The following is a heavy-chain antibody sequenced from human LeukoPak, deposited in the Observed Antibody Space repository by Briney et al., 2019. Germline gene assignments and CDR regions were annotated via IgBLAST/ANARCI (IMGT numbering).Heavy chain of an antibody. J-gene: IGHJ6*02. CDR1: GFTFSSYG. D-gene: IGHD6-6*01. CDR3: ARASPADYYGMDV. Sequence: GGSLRLSCAASGFTFSSYGMHWVRQAPGKGLEWVAVISYDGSNKYYADSVKGRFTISRDNSKNTVYLQMNSLRAEDTAVYYCARASPADYYGMDVWGQGTTVTVSS. V-gene: IGHV3-30*03. CDR2: ISYDGSNK.